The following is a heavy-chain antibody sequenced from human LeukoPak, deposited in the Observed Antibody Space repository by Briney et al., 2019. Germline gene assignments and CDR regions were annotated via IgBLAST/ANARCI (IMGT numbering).Heavy chain of an antibody. CDR1: GGTFSSYA. V-gene: IGHV1-69*13. CDR2: IIPIFGTA. J-gene: IGHJ6*02. Sequence: GASVKVSCKASGGTFSSYAISWVRQAPGQGLEWMGGIIPIFGTANYAQKFQGRVTITADESTSTAYMELSSLRSEDTAVYYCARMVQLWLAQYYYGMDVWGQGTTVTVSS. D-gene: IGHD5-18*01. CDR3: ARMVQLWLAQYYYGMDV.